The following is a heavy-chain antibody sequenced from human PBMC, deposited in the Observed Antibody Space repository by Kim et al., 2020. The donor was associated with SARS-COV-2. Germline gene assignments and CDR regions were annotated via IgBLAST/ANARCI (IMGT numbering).Heavy chain of an antibody. CDR1: GFNFRNYW. D-gene: IGHD6-13*01. J-gene: IGHJ6*01. V-gene: IGHV3-7*01. Sequence: GGSLRLSCAASGFNFRNYWMTWVRQAPGKGLEWVANINPHGGDEYYVGSVMGRFTISRDNTMNSLYLQINDLRGEDTAIYYCVRDRWVEPALPYHDYYYG. CDR2: INPHGGDE. CDR3: VRDRWVEPALPYHDYYYG.